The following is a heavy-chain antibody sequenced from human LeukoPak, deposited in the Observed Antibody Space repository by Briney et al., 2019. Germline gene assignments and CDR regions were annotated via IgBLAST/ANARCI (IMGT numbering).Heavy chain of an antibody. CDR1: GFTFSSYG. D-gene: IGHD3-10*01. V-gene: IGHV3-30*02. CDR2: IRYDGSNK. CDR3: AKDLRPVLLWFGELYFDY. J-gene: IGHJ4*02. Sequence: GGSLRLSCAASGFTFSSYGMHWVRQAPGKGLEWVAFIRYDGSNKYYADSVKGRFTISRDNSKNTLYLQMNSLRAEDTAVYYCAKDLRPVLLWFGELYFDYWGQGTLVTVSS.